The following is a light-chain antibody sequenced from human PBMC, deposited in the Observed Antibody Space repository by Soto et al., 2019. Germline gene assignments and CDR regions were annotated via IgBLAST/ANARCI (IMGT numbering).Light chain of an antibody. CDR1: SRDVGDYNL. CDR2: EGT. CDR3: CARADTSTVL. J-gene: IGLJ2*01. V-gene: IGLV2-23*01. Sequence: QSALTQPASVSGSPGQSIIISCTGTSRDVGDYNLFSWYQQYPDKAPKLMIYEGTKRPSGVSNRFSGSKSGNTASLTISGLQAEDEADYYCCARADTSTVLLGGGTKL.